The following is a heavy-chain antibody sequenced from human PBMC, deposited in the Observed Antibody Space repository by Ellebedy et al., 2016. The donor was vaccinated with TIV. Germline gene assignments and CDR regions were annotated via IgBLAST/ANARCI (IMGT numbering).Heavy chain of an antibody. Sequence: MPSETLSLTCSVSGGSIGRYSWTWIRQSPEKGLEWIGYVFSSCYTNYNPYLESRVTISIDTSKGQFSLRLTYVTAADTVVYYCARGYDNTGFYDCPYDHWGQGTLVTVSS. V-gene: IGHV4-59*01. CDR3: ARGYDNTGFYDCPYDH. J-gene: IGHJ4*02. CDR2: VFSSCYT. D-gene: IGHD2-21*02. CDR1: GGSIGRYS.